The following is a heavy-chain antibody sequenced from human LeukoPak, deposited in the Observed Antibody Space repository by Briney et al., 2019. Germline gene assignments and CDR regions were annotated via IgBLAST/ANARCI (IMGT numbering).Heavy chain of an antibody. CDR1: GFTFSDYS. Sequence: GGSLRLSCVGSGFTFSDYSMHWVRQAPGKGLEYVSAISTDGDNTYYADSVKGRFTISRDNSKNTLNLQMGCLRAEDMAVYYCARVGLMSAFDIWGQGRMVTVSS. V-gene: IGHV3-64*02. CDR2: ISTDGDNT. J-gene: IGHJ3*02. D-gene: IGHD2-8*01. CDR3: ARVGLMSAFDI.